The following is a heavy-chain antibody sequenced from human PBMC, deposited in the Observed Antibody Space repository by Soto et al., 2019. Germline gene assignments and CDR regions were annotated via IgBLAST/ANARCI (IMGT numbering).Heavy chain of an antibody. V-gene: IGHV3-23*05. D-gene: IGHD3-22*01. CDR1: GFAFSNCA. Sequence: GSLRLSCAASGFAFSNCAMSWVRQAPGKGLEWVSTIKTSGDTTFYADPVKGRFTTSRDDSKNTLYLQMNSLRAEDTAVYYCARRNSSGYYYDFDYWGQGTLVTVSS. CDR2: IKTSGDTT. J-gene: IGHJ4*02. CDR3: ARRNSSGYYYDFDY.